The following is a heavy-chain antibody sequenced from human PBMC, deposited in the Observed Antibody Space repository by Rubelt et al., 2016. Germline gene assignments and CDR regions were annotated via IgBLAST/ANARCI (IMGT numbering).Heavy chain of an antibody. V-gene: IGHV1-18*01. CDR3: ARAENIVGWVDP. Sequence: QVQLVQSGAEVKKPGSSVKVSCKASGGTFSSYAINWVRQAPGQGLEWMGWISAYNGATGYAPKRPGRVTMTTDTSTSTGYMGLRSLRSDDTAVYYCARAENIVGWVDPWGQGTLVTVSS. J-gene: IGHJ5*02. CDR1: GGTFSSYA. CDR2: ISAYNGAT. D-gene: IGHD2/OR15-2a*01.